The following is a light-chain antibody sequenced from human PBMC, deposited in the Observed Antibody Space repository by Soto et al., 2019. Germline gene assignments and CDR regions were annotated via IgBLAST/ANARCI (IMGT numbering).Light chain of an antibody. J-gene: IGKJ5*01. Sequence: DLEMTQSPSSLSASVGDRVTITCQASQDISNYLNWYQQKTGRAPKLLIYDASSLESGVSSRFSGSGSGTHFTLTISSLQPDDIATYYCQQYEDFPLTFGQGTRLDIK. CDR3: QQYEDFPLT. V-gene: IGKV1-33*01. CDR1: QDISNY. CDR2: DAS.